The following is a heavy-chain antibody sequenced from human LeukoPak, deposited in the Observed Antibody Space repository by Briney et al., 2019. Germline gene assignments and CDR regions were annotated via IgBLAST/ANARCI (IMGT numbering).Heavy chain of an antibody. D-gene: IGHD1-26*01. J-gene: IGHJ5*02. CDR2: INHSGST. CDR1: GGSFSGYY. CDR3: ARNPKWSVRYNWFDP. Sequence: PSETLSLTCAVYGGSFSGYYWSWIRQPPGKGLGWIGEINHSGSTNYNPSLKSRVTISIDTSENQFSLKLNSVTAADTAVYYCARNPKWSVRYNWFDPWGQGTLVTVSS. V-gene: IGHV4-34*01.